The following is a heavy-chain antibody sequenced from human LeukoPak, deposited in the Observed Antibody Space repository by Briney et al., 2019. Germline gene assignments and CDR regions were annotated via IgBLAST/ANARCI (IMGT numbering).Heavy chain of an antibody. J-gene: IGHJ4*02. CDR1: GFTFSSYG. V-gene: IGHV3-33*06. D-gene: IGHD3-22*01. CDR3: AKGGSSGYYVDY. CDR2: IWYDGSNK. Sequence: GGSLKLSCAASGFTFSSYGMHWVRQAPGKGLEWVAVIWYDGSNKYYADSVKGRFTISRDNSKNTLYLQMNSLRAEDTAVYYCAKGGSSGYYVDYRGQGPLVTVSS.